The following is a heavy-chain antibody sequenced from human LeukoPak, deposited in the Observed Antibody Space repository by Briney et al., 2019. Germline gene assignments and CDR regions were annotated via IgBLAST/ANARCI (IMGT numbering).Heavy chain of an antibody. CDR1: GYTFTSYD. V-gene: IGHV1-8*01. J-gene: IGHJ6*02. D-gene: IGHD6-13*01. Sequence: ASVTVSCTASGYTFTSYDINWVRQAPGRGLEWMGWMNPNSGNTGYAQKFQGRVTMTRNTSISTAYMELSSLRSEDTAVYYCARMGGSSRAYYYYYGMDVWGQGTTVTVSS. CDR3: ARMGGSSRAYYYYYGMDV. CDR2: MNPNSGNT.